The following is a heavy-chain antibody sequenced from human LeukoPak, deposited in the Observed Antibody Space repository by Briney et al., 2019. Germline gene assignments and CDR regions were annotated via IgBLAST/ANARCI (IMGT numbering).Heavy chain of an antibody. CDR2: IYYSGST. D-gene: IGHD3-10*01. CDR3: ARAGPNYYYGSGSYYNTFDY. V-gene: IGHV4-39*07. J-gene: IGHJ4*02. CDR1: GGSISSSSYY. Sequence: SETLSLTCTVSGGSISSSSYYWGWIRQPPGKGLEWIGSIYYSGSTYYNPSLKSRVTISVDTSKNQFSLKLSSVTAADTAVYYCARAGPNYYYGSGSYYNTFDYWGQGTLVTVSS.